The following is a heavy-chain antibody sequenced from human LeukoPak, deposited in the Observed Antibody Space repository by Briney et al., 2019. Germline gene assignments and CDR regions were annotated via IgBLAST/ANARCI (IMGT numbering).Heavy chain of an antibody. D-gene: IGHD5-24*01. Sequence: PSQTLSLTCTVSGGSISSGSDYWSWIRQPAGKGLEWIGRIYTSGSTNYNPSLKSRVTISVDTSKNQFSLKLSSVTAADTAVYYCARSVGQVGYKQIYFDYWGQGTLVTVSS. V-gene: IGHV4-61*02. CDR1: GGSISSGSDY. J-gene: IGHJ4*02. CDR2: IYTSGST. CDR3: ARSVGQVGYKQIYFDY.